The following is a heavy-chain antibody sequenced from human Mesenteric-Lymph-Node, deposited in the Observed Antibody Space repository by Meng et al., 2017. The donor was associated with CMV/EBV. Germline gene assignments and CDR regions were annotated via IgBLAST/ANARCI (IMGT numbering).Heavy chain of an antibody. CDR1: GGTCISYA. V-gene: IGHV1-69*04. Sequence: SGGTCISYAFSWVRQAPGQGLEWMGRINPIVETPNYAQKFQGRVTITVDKSTSTAYMELSSLRFEDTAVYYCASDSYNSGTGISHWGQGTLVTVSS. D-gene: IGHD3-10*01. CDR2: INPIVETP. J-gene: IGHJ4*02. CDR3: ASDSYNSGTGISH.